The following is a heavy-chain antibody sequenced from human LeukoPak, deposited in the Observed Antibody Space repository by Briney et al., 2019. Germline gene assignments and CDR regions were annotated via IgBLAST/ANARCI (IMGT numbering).Heavy chain of an antibody. J-gene: IGHJ1*01. CDR2: ISYDGSNK. CDR1: GFTFSSYA. CDR3: ARAGIAAAKPVLH. V-gene: IGHV3-30-3*01. D-gene: IGHD6-13*01. Sequence: GGSLRLSCAASGFTFSSYAMHWVRQAPGKGLEWVAVISYDGSNKYYADSVKGRFTISRDNSKNTLYLQMNSLRAEDTAVYYCARAGIAAAKPVLHWGQGTLVTVSS.